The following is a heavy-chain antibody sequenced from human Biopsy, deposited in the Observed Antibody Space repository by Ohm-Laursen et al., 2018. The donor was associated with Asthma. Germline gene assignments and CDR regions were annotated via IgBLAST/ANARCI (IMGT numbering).Heavy chain of an antibody. CDR3: ARQSGQDYGDSSGFDI. D-gene: IGHD3-22*01. CDR1: GFVFSQCG. CDR2: VSSDGHNK. J-gene: IGHJ3*02. Sequence: SLRLSCAAFGFVFSQCGMNWVRQGPGKGLEWVALVSSDGHNKYYEDSVKGRFTISRDNSRNRLYLQINRLTVEDSAVYFCARQSGQDYGDSSGFDIWGQGTKVAVSS. V-gene: IGHV3-30*03.